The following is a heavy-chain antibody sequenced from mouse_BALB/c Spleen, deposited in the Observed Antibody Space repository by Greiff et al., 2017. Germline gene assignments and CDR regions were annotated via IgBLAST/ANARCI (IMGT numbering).Heavy chain of an antibody. D-gene: IGHD1-1*01. CDR3: ARRTVGDFDY. Sequence: QVQLQQSGAELVRPGTSVKISCKASGYAFTNYWLGWVKQRPGHGLEWIGDIYPGSGNTYYNEKFKGKATLTADKSSSTAYMQLSSLTSEDSAVYFCARRTVGDFDYWGQGTTLTVSS. V-gene: IGHV1-63*01. CDR2: IYPGSGNT. J-gene: IGHJ2*01. CDR1: GYAFTNYW.